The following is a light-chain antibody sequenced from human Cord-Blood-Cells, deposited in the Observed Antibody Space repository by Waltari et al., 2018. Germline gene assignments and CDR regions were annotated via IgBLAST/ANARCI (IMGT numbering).Light chain of an antibody. CDR2: DAS. J-gene: IGKJ5*01. Sequence: DIQMTQSPSTLSASVGDSVTITCRVSQSISSWLAWYQQKPGKAPKLLIYDASSLQSGVPSRFSGSGSGTEFTLTISSLQPDDFATYYCQQYNSYSITFGQGTRLEIK. V-gene: IGKV1-5*01. CDR3: QQYNSYSIT. CDR1: QSISSW.